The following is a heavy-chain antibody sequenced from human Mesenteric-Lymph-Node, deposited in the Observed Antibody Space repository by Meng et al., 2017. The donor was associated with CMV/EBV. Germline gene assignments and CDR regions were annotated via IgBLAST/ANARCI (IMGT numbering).Heavy chain of an antibody. CDR1: GFTFSNYG. J-gene: IGHJ4*02. CDR2: IWYDGSNK. D-gene: IGHD3-3*01. CDR3: ARVRFLEWLPADY. Sequence: GGSLRLSCAASGFTFSNYGMHWVRQAPGKGLEWVAVIWYDGSNKYYADSVKGRFTISRDNAKNSLYLQMNSLRAEDTAVYYCARVRFLEWLPADYWGQGTLVTVSS. V-gene: IGHV3-33*01.